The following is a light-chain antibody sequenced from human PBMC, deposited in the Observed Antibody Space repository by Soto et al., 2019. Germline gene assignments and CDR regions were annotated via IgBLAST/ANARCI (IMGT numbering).Light chain of an antibody. CDR1: QSISRS. CDR3: HQRSNWPLT. CDR2: DAS. J-gene: IGKJ4*01. Sequence: EIVLTQSPATLSLSPGERATLSCRASQSISRSLAWYQQKRGQAPRLLIYDASNRAAGIPARFSGSGSGTDFTLTISSLETEDFAVYYCHQRSNWPLTFGGGTKVEIK. V-gene: IGKV3-11*01.